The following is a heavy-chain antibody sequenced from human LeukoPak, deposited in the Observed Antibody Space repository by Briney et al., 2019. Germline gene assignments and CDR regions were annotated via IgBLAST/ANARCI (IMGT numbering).Heavy chain of an antibody. CDR2: INSDGSST. CDR1: GFTFSSYW. Sequence: RTGGSLRLSCAASGFTFSSYWMHWVRQAPGKGLVWVSRINSDGSSTSYADSVKGRFTISRDNAKNTLYLQMNSLRAEDTAVYYCARGGAHFDWLPLATAFDIWGQGTMVTVSS. V-gene: IGHV3-74*01. J-gene: IGHJ3*02. CDR3: ARGGAHFDWLPLATAFDI. D-gene: IGHD3-9*01.